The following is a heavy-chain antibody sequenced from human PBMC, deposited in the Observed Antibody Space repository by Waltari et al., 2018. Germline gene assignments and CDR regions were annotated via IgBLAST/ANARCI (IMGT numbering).Heavy chain of an antibody. J-gene: IGHJ6*03. CDR3: ARELREERNYYYYYMDV. Sequence: QVQLVQSGAEVKKPGSSVKVSCKASGGTFSSYAISWVRQAPGQGLEWMGGIIPSVGTANYAQKFQGRVTITADNSTSTAYMELSSLRSEDTAVYYCARELREERNYYYYYMDVWGKGTTVTVSS. CDR2: IIPSVGTA. CDR1: GGTFSSYA. V-gene: IGHV1-69*14.